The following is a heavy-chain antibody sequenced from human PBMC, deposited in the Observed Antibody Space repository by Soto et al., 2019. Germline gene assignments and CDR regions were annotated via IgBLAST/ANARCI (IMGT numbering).Heavy chain of an antibody. V-gene: IGHV3-30*18. CDR2: ISYDGSNK. D-gene: IGHD3-22*01. J-gene: IGHJ5*02. Sequence: QVQLVESGGGVVQPGRSLRLSCAASGFTFSSYGMHWVRQAPGKGLEWVAVISYDGSNKYYADSVKGRFTISRDNSKNPLYLQMNSLRAEDTAVYYCAKGDSSGYYNWFDPWGQGTLVTVSS. CDR1: GFTFSSYG. CDR3: AKGDSSGYYNWFDP.